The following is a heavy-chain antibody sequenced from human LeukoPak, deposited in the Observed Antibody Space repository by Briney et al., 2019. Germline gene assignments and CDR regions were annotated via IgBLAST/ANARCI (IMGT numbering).Heavy chain of an antibody. J-gene: IGHJ4*02. CDR3: ARGLMVRGATYFDY. D-gene: IGHD3-10*01. V-gene: IGHV4-34*01. Sequence: SETLSLTCAVYGGSFSGYNWSWIRQPPGKGLEWIGEINHSGSTNYNPSLKSRVTISVDTSKNQFSLKLSSVTAADTAVYYCARGLMVRGATYFDYWGQGTLVTVSS. CDR2: INHSGST. CDR1: GGSFSGYN.